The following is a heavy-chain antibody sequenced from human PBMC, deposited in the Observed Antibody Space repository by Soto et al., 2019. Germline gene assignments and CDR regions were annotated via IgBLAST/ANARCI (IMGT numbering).Heavy chain of an antibody. CDR3: VKSRGGNNFDFFD. CDR2: IRGNGDPP. V-gene: IGHV3-64D*06. J-gene: IGHJ4*02. CDR1: GFTFSSYA. D-gene: IGHD5-12*01. Sequence: GGSLRLSCSASGFTFSSYAMHWVRQAPGKGLEYVSGIRGNGDPPFYADPVKGRFTISRDNSKNTLYLQMSSLSADDTAVYYCVKSRGGNNFDFFDWGQGALVTVSS.